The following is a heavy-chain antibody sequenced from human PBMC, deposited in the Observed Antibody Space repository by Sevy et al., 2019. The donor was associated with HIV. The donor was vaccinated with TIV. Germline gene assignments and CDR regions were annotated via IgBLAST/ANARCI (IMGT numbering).Heavy chain of an antibody. D-gene: IGHD2-2*01. Sequence: GWSLRLSCNASGITFSTSVMNWVRQSPDRGLEWVSSISGDTYYTHYADSMRGRFIVSRDNAKNSLFLEMNSLTVEDTADYYCTRASLLGYCSTTSCYYAFDIWGPGTVVTVSS. CDR3: TRASLLGYCSTTSCYYAFDI. CDR2: ISGDTYYT. J-gene: IGHJ3*02. CDR1: GITFSTSV. V-gene: IGHV3-21*01.